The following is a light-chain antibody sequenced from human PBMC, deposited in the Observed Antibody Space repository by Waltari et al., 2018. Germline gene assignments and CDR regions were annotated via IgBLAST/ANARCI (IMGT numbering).Light chain of an antibody. Sequence: SLELTQPPSVSVSPGQTASISCSGHRLEDQFVCWYQQKPGQSPLLVIYKDSKRPSEIPERYSGSNSGTTDTLTISGTQAVDEADYYCQAWDSNTHVVFGGGTKLTVL. CDR1: RLEDQF. J-gene: IGLJ2*01. CDR3: QAWDSNTHVV. CDR2: KDS. V-gene: IGLV3-1*01.